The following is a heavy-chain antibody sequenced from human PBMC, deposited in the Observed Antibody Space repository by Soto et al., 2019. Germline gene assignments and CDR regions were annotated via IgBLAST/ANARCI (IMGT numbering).Heavy chain of an antibody. J-gene: IGHJ4*02. CDR3: ARVDSSGYYLGY. CDR2: INPSGGST. Sequence: ASVKVSCKASGYTFTSYYMHWVRQAPGQGLEWMGIINPSGGSTSYAQKFQGRVTMTRDTSTSTVYMELSSPRSEDTAVCYCARVDSSGYYLGYWGQGTLVTVSS. CDR1: GYTFTSYY. D-gene: IGHD3-22*01. V-gene: IGHV1-46*01.